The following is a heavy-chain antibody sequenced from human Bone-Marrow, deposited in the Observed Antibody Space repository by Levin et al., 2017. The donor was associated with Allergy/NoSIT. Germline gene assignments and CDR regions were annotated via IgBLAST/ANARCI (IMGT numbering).Heavy chain of an antibody. CDR2: IYSSGST. J-gene: IGHJ5*02. V-gene: IGHV4-59*03. CDR1: GVSLDDFY. Sequence: MTSETLSLTCTVSGVSLDDFYWTWIRQAPGKGLEWIGYIYSSGSTHYNPSLQSRATMSLDMSKKQFSLRMTSVTAADTAFYYCAREVILTGANFFDPWGQGTLVTVSS. CDR3: AREVILTGANFFDP. D-gene: IGHD2-21*01.